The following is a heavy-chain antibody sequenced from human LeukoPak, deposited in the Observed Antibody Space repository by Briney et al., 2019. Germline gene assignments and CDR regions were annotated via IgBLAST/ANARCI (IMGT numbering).Heavy chain of an antibody. CDR1: GYTFTGYY. CDR3: ARERNYGFWSGYPRASYYYGMDV. D-gene: IGHD3-3*01. J-gene: IGHJ6*02. CDR2: INPNSGGT. Sequence: ASVKVSCKASGYTFTGYYMHWVRQAPGQGLEWMGRINPNSGGTNYAQKFQGRVTMTRDTSISTAYMELSRLRSDDTAVYYCARERNYGFWSGYPRASYYYGMDVWGQGTTVTVSS. V-gene: IGHV1-2*06.